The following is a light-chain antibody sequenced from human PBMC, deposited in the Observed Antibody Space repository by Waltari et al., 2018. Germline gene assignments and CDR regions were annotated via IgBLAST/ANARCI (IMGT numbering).Light chain of an antibody. V-gene: IGKV1-9*01. Sequence: DIQLTQSPSFMSASVGDRVTIPCRASQGISSYLAWYQQRPGKAPKIMIYSASTLESGVPSRFSGSGSGTEFTLTISSLQPEDFATYYCQQFSSYPYTFGQGTKLEFK. J-gene: IGKJ2*01. CDR1: QGISSY. CDR2: SAS. CDR3: QQFSSYPYT.